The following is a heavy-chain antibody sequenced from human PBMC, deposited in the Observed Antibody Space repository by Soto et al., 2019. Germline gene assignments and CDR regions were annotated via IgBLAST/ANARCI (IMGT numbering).Heavy chain of an antibody. CDR3: ARVSDYDYIWGSYRPRSAFDY. D-gene: IGHD3-16*02. Sequence: SETLSLTCTVSGGSISSYYWSWIRQPPGKGLEWIGYIYYSGSTNYNPSLKSRVTISVDTSKNQFSLKLSSVTAADTAVYYCARVSDYDYIWGSYRPRSAFDYWGQGTLVTVSS. CDR1: GGSISSYY. J-gene: IGHJ4*02. CDR2: IYYSGST. V-gene: IGHV4-59*01.